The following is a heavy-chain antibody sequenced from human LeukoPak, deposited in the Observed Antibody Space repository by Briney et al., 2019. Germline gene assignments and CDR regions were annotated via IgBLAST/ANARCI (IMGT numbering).Heavy chain of an antibody. CDR2: IYTSGST. CDR3: ARDGIALRAFDI. CDR1: SDSMTYIF. Sequence: PSETLSLTCNFSSDSMTYIFWSWIRQPAGKGLEWIGRIYTSGSTNYNPSLKSRVTMSVDTSKNQFSLKLSSVTAADTAVYYCARDGIALRAFDIWGQGTMVTVSS. V-gene: IGHV4-4*07. D-gene: IGHD1-1*01. J-gene: IGHJ3*02.